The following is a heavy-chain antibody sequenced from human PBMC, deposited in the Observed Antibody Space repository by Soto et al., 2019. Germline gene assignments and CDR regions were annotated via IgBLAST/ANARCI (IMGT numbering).Heavy chain of an antibody. D-gene: IGHD2-15*01. CDR1: GYSFTSYW. CDR2: IDPSDSYT. V-gene: IGHV5-10-1*01. J-gene: IGHJ6*02. Sequence: PGESLKISCKGSGYSFTSYWISWVRQMPGKGLEWMGRIDPSDSYTNYSPSFQGHVTIPADKSISTAYLQWSSLKASDTAMYYCARLKGYCSGGSCYSPYYYYGMDVWGQGTTVTVSS. CDR3: ARLKGYCSGGSCYSPYYYYGMDV.